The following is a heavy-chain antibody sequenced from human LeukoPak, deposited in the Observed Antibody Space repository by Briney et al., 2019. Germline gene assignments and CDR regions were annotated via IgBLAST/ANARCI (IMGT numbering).Heavy chain of an antibody. D-gene: IGHD3-10*01. V-gene: IGHV1-2*02. CDR3: ARGGLLWFGDPTQIFDY. CDR1: GYTFTGYY. CDR2: INPNSGGT. J-gene: IGHJ4*02. Sequence: GASVKVSCKASGYTFTGYYMHWVRQAPGQGLEWMGWINPNSGGTNYAQKFQGRVTMTRDTSISTAYMELSRLRSDDTAVYYCARGGLLWFGDPTQIFDYWGQGTLVTVPS.